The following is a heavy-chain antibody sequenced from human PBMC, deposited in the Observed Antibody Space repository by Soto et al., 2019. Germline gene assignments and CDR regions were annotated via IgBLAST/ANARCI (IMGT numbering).Heavy chain of an antibody. D-gene: IGHD3-9*01. Sequence: SVTVSCQASGVTFSSYAISWVRQAPGQGLEWMGGIIPIFGTANYAQKFQGRVTITADKSTSTAYMELSSLRSEDTAVYYCARDGGYDILTGLVGYYGMDVWGQGTTVTVSS. CDR1: GVTFSSYA. CDR3: ARDGGYDILTGLVGYYGMDV. V-gene: IGHV1-69*06. J-gene: IGHJ6*02. CDR2: IIPIFGTA.